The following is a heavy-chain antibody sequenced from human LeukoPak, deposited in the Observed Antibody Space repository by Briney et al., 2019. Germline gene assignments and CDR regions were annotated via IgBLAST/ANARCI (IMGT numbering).Heavy chain of an antibody. V-gene: IGHV3-33*03. CDR2: IWYDGSNK. D-gene: IGHD2-2*01. CDR3: ASHMHTDVGMDV. CDR1: GFTFSSYG. Sequence: GGSLRLSCAASGFTFSSYGMHWVRQAQGKGLEWVAVIWYDGSNKYYADSVKGRFTISRDNAKNSLYLQMNSLRAEDTAVYYCASHMHTDVGMDVWGQGTTVTVSS. J-gene: IGHJ6*02.